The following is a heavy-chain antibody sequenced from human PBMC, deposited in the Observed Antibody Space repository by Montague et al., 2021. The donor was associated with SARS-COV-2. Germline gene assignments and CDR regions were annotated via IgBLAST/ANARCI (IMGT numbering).Heavy chain of an antibody. V-gene: IGHV4-34*01. CDR2: INHSGST. CDR3: ARPRQLLRSYFDY. Sequence: SETLSLTCAVYGGSFSGYYWSWIRQPPGKGLEWIGEINHSGSTNYNPSLKSRVTISVDTSKNQFSLKLSSVTAADTAVYYCARPRQLLRSYFDYWGQGTLVTVSS. D-gene: IGHD5-24*01. J-gene: IGHJ4*02. CDR1: GGSFSGYY.